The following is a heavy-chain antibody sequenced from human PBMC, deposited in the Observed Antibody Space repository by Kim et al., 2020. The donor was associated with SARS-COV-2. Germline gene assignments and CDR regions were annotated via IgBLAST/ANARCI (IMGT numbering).Heavy chain of an antibody. V-gene: IGHV3-21*01. CDR2: ISSSSSYI. J-gene: IGHJ6*02. D-gene: IGHD3-16*02. CDR3: ARELWADITFGGVIPSSYGMDV. Sequence: GGSLRLSCAASGFTFSSYSMNWVRQAPGKGLEWVSSISSSSSYIYYADSVKGRFTISRDNAKNSLYLQMNSLRAEDTAVYYCARELWADITFGGVIPSSYGMDVWGQGTTVTVSS. CDR1: GFTFSSYS.